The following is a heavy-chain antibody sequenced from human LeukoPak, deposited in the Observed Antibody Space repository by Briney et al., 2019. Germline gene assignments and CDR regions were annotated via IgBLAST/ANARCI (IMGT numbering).Heavy chain of an antibody. D-gene: IGHD2-2*01. Sequence: SETLSLTCTVSGGSISSYYWSWIRQPPGKGLEWIGFIYYSGSTNYNPSLKSRVTISVDKSKNQFSLKLSSVTAADTAVYYCARVRDSTEDYWGQGTLVTVSS. J-gene: IGHJ4*02. CDR1: GGSISSYY. CDR3: ARVRDSTEDY. CDR2: IYYSGST. V-gene: IGHV4-59*12.